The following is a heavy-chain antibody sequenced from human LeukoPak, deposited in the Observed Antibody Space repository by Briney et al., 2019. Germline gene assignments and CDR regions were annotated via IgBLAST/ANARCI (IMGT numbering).Heavy chain of an antibody. V-gene: IGHV4-39*07. CDR2: IYYSGST. CDR1: GGSISSSSYY. D-gene: IGHD3-22*01. Sequence: SETLSLTCTVSGGSISSSSYYWGWIRQPPGKGLEWIGSIYYSGSTYYNPSLKSRVTISVDTSKNQFSLKLSSVTAADTAVYYCARDDYYDSSGYPTPPYYFDYWGQGTLVTVSS. CDR3: ARDDYYDSSGYPTPPYYFDY. J-gene: IGHJ4*02.